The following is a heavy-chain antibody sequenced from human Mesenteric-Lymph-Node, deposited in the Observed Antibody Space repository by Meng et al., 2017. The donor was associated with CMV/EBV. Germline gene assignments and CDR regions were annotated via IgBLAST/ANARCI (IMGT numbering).Heavy chain of an antibody. CDR1: GFTFSDYY. D-gene: IGHD3-10*01. J-gene: IGHJ3*02. Sequence: GGSLRLSCAASGFTFSDYYMSWIRQAPGKGLEWVAFIRYDGSNKYYADSVKGRFTISRDNSKNTLYLQMNSLRAEDTAVYYCAKGFHPPIWGQGTMVTVSS. CDR3: AKGFHPPI. CDR2: IRYDGSNK. V-gene: IGHV3-30*02.